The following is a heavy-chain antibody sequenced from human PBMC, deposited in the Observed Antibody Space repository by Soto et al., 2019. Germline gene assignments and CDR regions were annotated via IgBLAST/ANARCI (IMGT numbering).Heavy chain of an antibody. CDR1: GFAFSAYA. Sequence: SLRLSCAAPGFAFSAYAMTWVRQAPGRGLEWVSDISDSDGGTHYADSVKGRFTISRDNAKNTLYLQMDRLRVEDAAVYYCAKGRTFFDFWGQGTLVTVSS. CDR3: AKGRTFFDF. J-gene: IGHJ4*02. CDR2: ISDSDGGT. V-gene: IGHV3-23*01.